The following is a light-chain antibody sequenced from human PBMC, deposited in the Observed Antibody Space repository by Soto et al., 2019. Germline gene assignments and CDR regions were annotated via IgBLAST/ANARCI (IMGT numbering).Light chain of an antibody. J-gene: IGKJ1*01. CDR2: QVS. CDR3: MQGTNWPWT. Sequence: DAVLTQSPLSLPVTLGQPAAISCRSSQSLVYSNGNAYLIWFQQRPGQSPRRLIYQVSTRDAGVPDRFSGSGSGTEFTLTISRVEAEDVGLYYCMQGTNWPWTFGQGTKVEIK. V-gene: IGKV2-30*01. CDR1: QSLVYSNGNAY.